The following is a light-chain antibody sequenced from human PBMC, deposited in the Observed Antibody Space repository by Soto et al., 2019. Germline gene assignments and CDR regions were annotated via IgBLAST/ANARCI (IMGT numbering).Light chain of an antibody. V-gene: IGKV3-20*01. CDR1: QSVSGRY. CDR2: GAS. Sequence: EIVLTQSPGTLSLSPGERATLSCRASQSVSGRYLAWYQQKPGQAPRVLIYGASKRATGIPDRFSGSGSGTDFSLTISRLEPEDFAVYYCHQYDNAPQTYGQGTKVDIK. J-gene: IGKJ2*01. CDR3: HQYDNAPQT.